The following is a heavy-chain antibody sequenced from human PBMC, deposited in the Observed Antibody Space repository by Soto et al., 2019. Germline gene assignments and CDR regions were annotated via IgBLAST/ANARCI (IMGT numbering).Heavy chain of an antibody. CDR1: GFTFSSYG. D-gene: IGHD1-26*01. J-gene: IGHJ4*02. CDR2: ISYDGSNK. V-gene: IGHV3-30*18. Sequence: GGSLRLSCAASGFTFSSYGMHWVRQAPGKGLEWVAVISYDGSNKYYADSVKGRFTISRDNSKNTLYLQMNSLRAEDTAVYYCAKAASLVGATAPDYWGQGTLVTVSS. CDR3: AKAASLVGATAPDY.